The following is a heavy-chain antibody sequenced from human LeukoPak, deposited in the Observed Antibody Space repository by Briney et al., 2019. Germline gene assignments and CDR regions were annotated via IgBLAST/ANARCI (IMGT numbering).Heavy chain of an antibody. CDR1: GGSIRSSDHY. D-gene: IGHD5-24*01. CDR2: IYHSGST. Sequence: SETLALTCIVSGGSIRSSDHYWAGIRQPPGMVLEWIGCIYHSGSTYYNTSLKSRVTISVDASKNRFSLRLSSVTAADTAMYYCARREFSTMGGFDSWGLGTLVTVSS. CDR3: ARREFSTMGGFDS. J-gene: IGHJ4*02. V-gene: IGHV4-39*01.